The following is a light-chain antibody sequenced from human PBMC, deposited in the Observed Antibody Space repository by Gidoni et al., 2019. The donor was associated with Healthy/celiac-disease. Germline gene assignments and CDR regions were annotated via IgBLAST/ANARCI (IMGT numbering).Light chain of an antibody. CDR3: SSYTSSSTLAVV. V-gene: IGLV2-14*03. CDR2: DVS. CDR1: SSDVGGYNY. Sequence: QSALTQPASVSGSPGQSNTISCTGTSSDVGGYNYVSWYQQHPGKAPKLMIYDVSNRPSGVSNRFSGSKSGNPASLTISGLQAEDEADYYCSSYTSSSTLAVVFGGGTKLTVL. J-gene: IGLJ2*01.